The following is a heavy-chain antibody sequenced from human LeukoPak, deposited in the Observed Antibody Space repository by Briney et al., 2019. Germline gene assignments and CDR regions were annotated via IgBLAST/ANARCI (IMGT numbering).Heavy chain of an antibody. CDR2: INHSGST. Sequence: PSETLSLTCAVYGGSLSGYYWSWIRQPPGKGLEWIGEINHSGSTNYNPSLKSRVTISVDTSKNQFSLKLSSVTAADTAVYYCARGRRGYSYGTNWFDPWGRGTLVTVSS. CDR3: ARGRRGYSYGTNWFDP. CDR1: GGSLSGYY. V-gene: IGHV4-34*01. J-gene: IGHJ5*02. D-gene: IGHD5-18*01.